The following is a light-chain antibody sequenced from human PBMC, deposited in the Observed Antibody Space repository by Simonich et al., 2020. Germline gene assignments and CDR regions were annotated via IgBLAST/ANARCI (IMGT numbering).Light chain of an antibody. CDR2: KVA. CDR3: MQGTHWPLT. J-gene: IGKJ1*01. CDR1: QSLVHSDGNTY. Sequence: DVVMTQSPLSLPVTLGQPASISCRSSQSLVHSDGNTYLNWFQQRPGPSPRRLIYKVATRDSGVPDRFSGSGSGTDFPLKISRVEAEDVGVYYCMQGTHWPLTFGQGTKVEIK. V-gene: IGKV2-30*02.